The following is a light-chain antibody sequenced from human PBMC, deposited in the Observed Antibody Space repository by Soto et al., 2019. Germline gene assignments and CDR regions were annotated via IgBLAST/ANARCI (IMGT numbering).Light chain of an antibody. V-gene: IGLV2-8*01. CDR3: SSYTGSSNFV. Sequence: QSALTQPPSASGSPGQSVTISCTGTTSDFGNYNFVSWYQQHPGEAPKLLIYDVTKRPSGVPDRFSGSKSGNTASLTVSGLQAEDEADYYCSSYTGSSNFVFGTGTKLTVL. CDR2: DVT. J-gene: IGLJ1*01. CDR1: TSDFGNYNF.